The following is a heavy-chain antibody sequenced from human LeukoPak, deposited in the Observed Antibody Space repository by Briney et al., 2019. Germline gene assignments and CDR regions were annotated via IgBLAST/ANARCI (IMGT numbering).Heavy chain of an antibody. J-gene: IGHJ5*02. V-gene: IGHV3-11*04. D-gene: IGHD3-3*01. CDR2: ISGSGSAI. Sequence: GGSLRLSCAASGFTFGDYYMSWIRQAPGKGLEWVSYISGSGSAIYYADSIKGRFTISRDNARNSLYLQLNSLRAEDTAMYYCARYHYDFWSGRAGWFDPWGQGTLVTVSS. CDR3: ARYHYDFWSGRAGWFDP. CDR1: GFTFGDYY.